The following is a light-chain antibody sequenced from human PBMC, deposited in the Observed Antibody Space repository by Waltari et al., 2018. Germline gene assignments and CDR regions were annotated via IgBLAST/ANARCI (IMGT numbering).Light chain of an antibody. CDR1: RSDAGSYNL. CDR3: CSYAGSSTVV. CDR2: EGS. V-gene: IGLV2-23*01. J-gene: IGLJ2*01. Sequence: QSALTQPASVSGSPGQSLTISCTGTRSDAGSYNLVSWYPQHPGKAPKLMIYEGSKRPSGVSNRFSGSQSGNTASLTISGLQAEDEADYYCCSYAGSSTVVFGGGTKLTVL.